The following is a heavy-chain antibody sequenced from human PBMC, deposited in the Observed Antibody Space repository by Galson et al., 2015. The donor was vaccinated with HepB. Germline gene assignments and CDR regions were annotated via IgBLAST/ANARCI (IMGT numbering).Heavy chain of an antibody. J-gene: IGHJ6*02. CDR1: GFTFSSDA. V-gene: IGHV3-30-3*01. CDR3: ARDSGYYYYYGMDV. Sequence: SLRLSCAASGFTFSSDAMHWVRQAPGKGLEWVAVLSYDGTNKYYADSVKGRVTISRDNAKNSLYLQMNSLRDEDTAVYYCARDSGYYYYYGMDVWGQGTTVTVSS. CDR2: LSYDGTNK. D-gene: IGHD5-12*01.